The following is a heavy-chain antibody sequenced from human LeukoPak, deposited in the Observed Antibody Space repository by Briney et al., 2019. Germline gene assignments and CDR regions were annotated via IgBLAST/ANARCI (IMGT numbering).Heavy chain of an antibody. V-gene: IGHV4-34*01. CDR2: INHSGST. CDR3: ARGYCSGGSCYTVDY. J-gene: IGHJ4*02. CDR1: GGSFSGYY. Sequence: SETLSLTCAVYGGSFSGYYWSWIRQPPGKGPEWIGEINHSGSTNYNPSLKSRVTISVDTSKNQFSLKLSSVTAADTAVYYCARGYCSGGSCYTVDYWGQGTLVTVSS. D-gene: IGHD2-15*01.